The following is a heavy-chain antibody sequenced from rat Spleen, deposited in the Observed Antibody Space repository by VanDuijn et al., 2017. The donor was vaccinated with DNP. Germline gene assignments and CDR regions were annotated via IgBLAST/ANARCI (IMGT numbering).Heavy chain of an antibody. Sequence: EVQLQESGPGLVKPSQSLSLTCSVTGYSITSDYRWNWIRKFPGNKLEWMGYINIAGTNNSNPSLKSRISITRDTSKNQFFLQVNSVTTEDTATYYCARSTDCGCNWDYWGQGVMVPVSS. CDR1: GYSITSDYR. CDR2: INIAGTN. V-gene: IGHV3-3*01. CDR3: ARSTDCGCNWDY. J-gene: IGHJ2*01. D-gene: IGHD1-4*01.